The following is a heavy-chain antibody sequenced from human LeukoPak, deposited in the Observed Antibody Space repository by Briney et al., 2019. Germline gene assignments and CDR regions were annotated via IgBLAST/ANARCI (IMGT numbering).Heavy chain of an antibody. V-gene: IGHV1-2*06. CDR3: RRVNRGYSGYEFSY. CDR2: INPNSGGT. D-gene: IGHD5-12*01. J-gene: IGHJ4*02. CDR1: GYTFTGYY. Sequence: ASVKVSCKASGYTFTGYYMHWVRQAPGQGLEWMGRINPNSGGTNYAQKFQGRVTMTRDTSISTAYMERSRLRSDDTAVYYCRRVNRGYSGYEFSYWGQGTVVTVPS.